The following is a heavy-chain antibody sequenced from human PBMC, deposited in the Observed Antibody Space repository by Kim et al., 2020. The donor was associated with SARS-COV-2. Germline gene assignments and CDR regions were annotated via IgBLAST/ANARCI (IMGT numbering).Heavy chain of an antibody. V-gene: IGHV4-31*03. Sequence: SETLSLTCTVSGGSISSGGYYWSWIRQHPGKGLEWIGYIYYSGSTYYNPSLKSRVTISVDTPKNQFSLKLSSVTAADTAVYYCAREVRSSRVTKGFDPWGQGTLVTVSS. CDR2: IYYSGST. CDR3: AREVRSSRVTKGFDP. D-gene: IGHD6-13*01. J-gene: IGHJ5*02. CDR1: GGSISSGGYY.